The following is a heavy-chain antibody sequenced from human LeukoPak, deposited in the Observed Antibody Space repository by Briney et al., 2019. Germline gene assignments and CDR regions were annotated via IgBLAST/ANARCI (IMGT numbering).Heavy chain of an antibody. CDR2: IYYSGST. D-gene: IGHD3-22*01. CDR3: ARAYDSRRPLYWYFDL. V-gene: IGHV4-39*07. Sequence: SETLSLTCTVSGGSISSSSYYWGWIRQPPGKGLEWIGSIYYSGSTNYNPSLKSRVTISVDTSKNQFSLKLSSVTAADTAVYYCARAYDSRRPLYWYFDLWGRGTLVTVSS. CDR1: GGSISSSSYY. J-gene: IGHJ2*01.